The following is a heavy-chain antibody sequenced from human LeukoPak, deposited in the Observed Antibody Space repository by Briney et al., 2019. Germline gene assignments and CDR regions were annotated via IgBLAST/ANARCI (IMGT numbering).Heavy chain of an antibody. CDR3: ARFPEHIAAVDNWFDP. D-gene: IGHD6-13*01. J-gene: IGHJ5*02. CDR2: IYYSGST. CDR1: GDSISSYY. Sequence: SETLSLTCTVSGDSISSYYWSWIRKPPGKGLEWIGYIYYSGSTNYNPALKSRVTISVDTSKNQFSLKLSSVTAADTAVYYCARFPEHIAAVDNWFDPWGQGTLVTVSS. V-gene: IGHV4-59*01.